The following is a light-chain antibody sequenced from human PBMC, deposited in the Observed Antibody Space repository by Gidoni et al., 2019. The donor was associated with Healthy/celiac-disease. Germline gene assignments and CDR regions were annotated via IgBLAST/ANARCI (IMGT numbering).Light chain of an antibody. Sequence: DIQMTQSPSTLSASVGDRVTITCRASQSISSWLAWYQQKPGKAPKLLIYKASSLESGVPSRFSGSGSGTEFTLTISSLQPDDVATYYCQQYNSCLTFGGGTKVEIK. CDR1: QSISSW. V-gene: IGKV1-5*03. CDR2: KAS. CDR3: QQYNSCLT. J-gene: IGKJ4*01.